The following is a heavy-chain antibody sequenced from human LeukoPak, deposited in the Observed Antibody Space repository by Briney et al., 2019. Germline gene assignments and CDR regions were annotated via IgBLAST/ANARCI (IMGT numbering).Heavy chain of an antibody. V-gene: IGHV3-21*01. D-gene: IGHD6-13*01. CDR3: ARGGYSSSWYPPPWFDP. CDR1: GFTFSSYS. Sequence: PGGSLRLSRAASGFTFSSYSMNWVRQAPGKGLEWVSSISSSSSYIYYADSVKGRFTISRDNAKNSLYLQMNSLRAEDTAVYYCARGGYSSSWYPPPWFDPWGQETLVTVSS. J-gene: IGHJ5*02. CDR2: ISSSSSYI.